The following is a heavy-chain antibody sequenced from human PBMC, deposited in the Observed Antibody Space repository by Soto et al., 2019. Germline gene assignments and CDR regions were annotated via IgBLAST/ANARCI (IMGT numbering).Heavy chain of an antibody. J-gene: IGHJ6*03. D-gene: IGHD2-15*01. V-gene: IGHV3-74*01. Sequence: EVQLVESGGGLVQPGGSLRLSCAASGFTFSNYWMYWVRQAPGKGLVWVSRINSDGRVSSYADSVKGRLTISRDNVKNTLYLQMDSLRAEDTAVYYCARGDCVGGPCYSLAGSFYYYMEVWGKGTTVTVFS. CDR1: GFTFSNYW. CDR3: ARGDCVGGPCYSLAGSFYYYMEV. CDR2: INSDGRVS.